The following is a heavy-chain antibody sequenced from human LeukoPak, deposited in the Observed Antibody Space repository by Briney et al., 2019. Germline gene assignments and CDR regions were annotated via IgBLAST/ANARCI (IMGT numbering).Heavy chain of an antibody. Sequence: ASVKVSCKASGSTFTGYYMHWVRQAPGQGLEWMGWINPNSGGTNYAQKFQGRVTMTRDTSISTAYMELSRLRSDDTAVYYCARALGIAVAGTCLDYWGQGTLVTVSS. J-gene: IGHJ4*02. CDR2: INPNSGGT. CDR3: ARALGIAVAGTCLDY. CDR1: GSTFTGYY. V-gene: IGHV1-2*02. D-gene: IGHD6-19*01.